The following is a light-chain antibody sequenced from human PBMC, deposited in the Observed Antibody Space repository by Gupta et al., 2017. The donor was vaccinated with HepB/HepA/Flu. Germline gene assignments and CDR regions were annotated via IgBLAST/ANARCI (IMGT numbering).Light chain of an antibody. Sequence: DIQMTQSPSSLSASVGDRVTITCRARQDISSYLAWFQQKPGKAPKSLIYAASRLQSGVPSRFSGSGCGTDFTLPISSLQPEDFASYYCQQESNCPRTFGQGTKVEIK. V-gene: IGKV1-16*01. CDR3: QQESNCPRT. J-gene: IGKJ1*01. CDR1: QDISSY. CDR2: AAS.